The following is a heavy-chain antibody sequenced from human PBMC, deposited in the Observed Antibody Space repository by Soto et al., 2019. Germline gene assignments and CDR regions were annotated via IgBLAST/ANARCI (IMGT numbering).Heavy chain of an antibody. Sequence: ASVKVSCKASGYTFTSYGISWVRQAPGQGLEWVGWISAHNGKTSYAQKFQGRVTMTRDTSTSTVYMELSSLRSEDTAVYYCARDYRNYYDSSGYPGYYYGMDVWGQGTTVTVSS. V-gene: IGHV1-18*01. D-gene: IGHD3-22*01. CDR2: ISAHNGKT. CDR3: ARDYRNYYDSSGYPGYYYGMDV. J-gene: IGHJ6*02. CDR1: GYTFTSYG.